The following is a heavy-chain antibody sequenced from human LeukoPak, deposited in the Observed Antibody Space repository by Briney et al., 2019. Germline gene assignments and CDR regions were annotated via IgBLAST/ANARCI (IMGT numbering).Heavy chain of an antibody. V-gene: IGHV3-15*01. D-gene: IGHD2-21*01. J-gene: IGHJ4*02. CDR1: GFAFSTVR. CDR3: ITDIPSEIYPFDS. CDR2: LKSKADREKI. Sequence: RAGGSLRLSCTASGFAFSTVRMSWGRQAPGKGREGVGLLKSKADREKIHYDAPVNGRFTISSDDSIDTLYLRMNSLKIEDTAVYYCITDIPSEIYPFDSWGQGTLVTVSS.